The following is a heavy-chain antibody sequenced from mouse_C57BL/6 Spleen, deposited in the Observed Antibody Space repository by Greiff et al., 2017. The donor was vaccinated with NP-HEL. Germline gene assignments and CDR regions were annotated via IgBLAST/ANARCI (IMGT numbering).Heavy chain of an antibody. Sequence: EVKLMESGGGLVQPGGSLSLSCAASGFTFTDYYMSWVRQPPGKALEWLGFIRNKANGYTTEYSASVKGRFTISRDNSQSFLYLQMNALRAEDSATYYCARSHSNYFDYWGQGTTLTVSS. J-gene: IGHJ2*01. CDR3: ARSHSNYFDY. V-gene: IGHV7-3*01. CDR1: GFTFTDYY. D-gene: IGHD2-5*01. CDR2: IRNKANGYTT.